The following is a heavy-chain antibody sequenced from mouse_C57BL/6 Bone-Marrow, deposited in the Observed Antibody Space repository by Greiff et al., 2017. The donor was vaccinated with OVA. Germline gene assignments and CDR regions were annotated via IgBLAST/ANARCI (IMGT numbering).Heavy chain of an antibody. D-gene: IGHD2-14*01. CDR3: VRGGVPFAY. J-gene: IGHJ3*01. V-gene: IGHV10-1*01. CDR1: GFSFNTYA. Sequence: EVKLEESGGGLVQPKGSLKLSCAASGFSFNTYAMNWVRQAPGKGLEWVARIRSKSNNYATYYADSVKDRFTISRDDSESMLYLQMNNLKTEDTAMYYCVRGGVPFAYWGQGTLVTVSA. CDR2: IRSKSNNYAT.